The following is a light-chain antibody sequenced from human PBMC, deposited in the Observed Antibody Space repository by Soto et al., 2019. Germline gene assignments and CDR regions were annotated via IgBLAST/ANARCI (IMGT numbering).Light chain of an antibody. CDR1: QSIGSSY. CDR3: QQYRYSPIT. CDR2: GIS. Sequence: DIMLTHSPGTLSLCPWEIATLSCTASQSIGSSYLGWYQQKNGQAPRLLIFGISSRATGIPDRFSGSGSGTDFTLTISRLEPEDFAVYYCQQYRYSPITFGQGTRLEIK. J-gene: IGKJ5*01. V-gene: IGKV3-20*01.